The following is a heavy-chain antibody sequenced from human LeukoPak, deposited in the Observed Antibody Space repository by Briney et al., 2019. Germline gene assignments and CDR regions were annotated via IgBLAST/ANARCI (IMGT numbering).Heavy chain of an antibody. CDR3: AKDAATPYYYDSSGYYYSLAYYFDY. Sequence: GGSLRLSCAASGFTFSSYWMSWVRQAPGKGLEWVANIKQDGSEKYYADSVKGRFTISRDNSKNTLYLQMNSLRAEDTAVYYCAKDAATPYYYDSSGYYYSLAYYFDYWGQGTLVTVSS. J-gene: IGHJ4*02. D-gene: IGHD3-22*01. CDR2: IKQDGSEK. CDR1: GFTFSSYW. V-gene: IGHV3-7*01.